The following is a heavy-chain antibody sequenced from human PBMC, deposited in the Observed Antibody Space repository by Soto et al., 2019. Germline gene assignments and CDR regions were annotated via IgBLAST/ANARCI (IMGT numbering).Heavy chain of an antibody. Sequence: QVQLVQSGAEVKKPGASVKVSCKASGYTFTSYGISWVRQAPGQGLEWMGWISAYNGNTNYAQKLQGRVTMTTDTSTSTAYMELRSLRADDPAVYYCAREGVLYGDQRYYYYGMDVWGQGTTVTVSS. CDR1: GYTFTSYG. CDR2: ISAYNGNT. CDR3: AREGVLYGDQRYYYYGMDV. D-gene: IGHD4-17*01. J-gene: IGHJ6*02. V-gene: IGHV1-18*01.